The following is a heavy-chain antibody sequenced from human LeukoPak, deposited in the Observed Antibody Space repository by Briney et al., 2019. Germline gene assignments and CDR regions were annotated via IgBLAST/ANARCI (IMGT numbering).Heavy chain of an antibody. J-gene: IGHJ3*02. D-gene: IGHD5-24*01. CDR2: INPNSGGT. CDR1: GYTFTSYY. CDR3: ARGGKMASDAFDI. V-gene: IGHV1-2*06. Sequence: ASVKVSCKASGYTFTSYYMHWVRQAPGQGLEWMGRINPNSGGTNYAQKFQGRVTMTRDTSISTAYMELSRLRSDDTAVYYCARGGKMASDAFDIWGQGTMVTVSS.